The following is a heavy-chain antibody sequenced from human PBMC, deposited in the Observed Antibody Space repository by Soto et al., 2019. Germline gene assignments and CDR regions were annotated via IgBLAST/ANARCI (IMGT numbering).Heavy chain of an antibody. CDR3: AKGGRDSSGYYNYYYYGMDV. V-gene: IGHV3-30*18. CDR1: SSGG. CDR2: ISSDGHHK. D-gene: IGHD3-22*01. Sequence: SSGGRHRIRKAPGKGLEWVAVISSDGHHKYYADSVKGRFTTSRDNSTNTLSLQMNSLRAEDPAVYYCAKGGRDSSGYYNYYYYGMDVWGRWTTVTVS. J-gene: IGHJ6*02.